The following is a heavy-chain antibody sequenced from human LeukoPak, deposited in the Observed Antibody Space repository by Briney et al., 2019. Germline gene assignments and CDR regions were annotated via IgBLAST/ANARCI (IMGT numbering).Heavy chain of an antibody. D-gene: IGHD6-13*01. Sequence: ASVNVSCKASGYTFTDDYMHWVRQASGQGLEWMGWINPNSGGTNYVQKFQGWVTMTRDTSISTAYMELRRLRSDDTAVYYCARRYSSSWTEFDYWGQGTLVTVSS. V-gene: IGHV1-2*04. J-gene: IGHJ4*02. CDR3: ARRYSSSWTEFDY. CDR2: INPNSGGT. CDR1: GYTFTDDY.